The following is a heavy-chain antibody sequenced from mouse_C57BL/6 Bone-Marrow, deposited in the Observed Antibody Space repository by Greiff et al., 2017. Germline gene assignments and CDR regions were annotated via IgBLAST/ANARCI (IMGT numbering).Heavy chain of an antibody. V-gene: IGHV1-76*01. CDR3: ARRKYGAWFAY. CDR2: IYPGSGNT. D-gene: IGHD1-1*01. J-gene: IGHJ3*01. Sequence: QVQLQQSGAELVRPGASVKLSCKASGYTFTDYYINWVKQRPGQGLEWIARIYPGSGNTYYNEKFKGKATLTAEKSSSTAYMQLSSLTSEDSAVXFWARRKYGAWFAYWGQGTLVTVSA. CDR1: GYTFTDYY.